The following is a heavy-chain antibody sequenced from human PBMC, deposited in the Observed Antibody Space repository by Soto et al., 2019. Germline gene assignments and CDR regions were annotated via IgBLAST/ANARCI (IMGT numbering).Heavy chain of an antibody. J-gene: IGHJ4*02. CDR2: MNPNSGNT. V-gene: IGHV1-8*01. D-gene: IGHD2-21*02. CDR1: GYTFTSFE. Sequence: ASVKVSCKASGYTFTSFEINWVRQATGQGLEWMGWMNPNSGNTGYAQKFQGRVTMTRNTSISTAYMELSSLRSEDTAIYYCNLVVTSPPYWGQGTLVTVSS. CDR3: NLVVTSPPY.